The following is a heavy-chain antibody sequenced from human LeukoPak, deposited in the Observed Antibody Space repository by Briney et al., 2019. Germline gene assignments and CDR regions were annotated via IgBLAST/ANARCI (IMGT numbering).Heavy chain of an antibody. J-gene: IGHJ4*02. CDR1: GGSISSSSYY. V-gene: IGHV4-39*07. CDR3: ARGLPYYDYVWGSYRPRTFDY. D-gene: IGHD3-16*02. CDR2: IYYSGST. Sequence: SETLSLTCTVSGGSISSSSYYWGWIRQPPGKGLEWIGSIYYSGSTYYNPSLKSRVTISVDTSKNQFSLKLSSVTAADTAVYYCARGLPYYDYVWGSYRPRTFDYWGQGTLVTVSS.